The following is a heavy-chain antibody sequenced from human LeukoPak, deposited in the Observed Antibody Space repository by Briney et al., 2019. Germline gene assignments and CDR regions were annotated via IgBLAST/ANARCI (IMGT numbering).Heavy chain of an antibody. Sequence: GSLRLSCAPSVYTFSIYSTNCVASAREGGGECVSSISNSRKHIYYAHSERGRYTIYRDNAKNALYLKMNSLRAEDTAVYYCAKDGTSPEAVDIWGQGTMVTVSS. D-gene: IGHD1-26*01. V-gene: IGHV3-21*01. CDR3: AKDGTSPEAVDI. CDR1: VYTFSIYS. CDR2: ISNSRKHI. J-gene: IGHJ3*02.